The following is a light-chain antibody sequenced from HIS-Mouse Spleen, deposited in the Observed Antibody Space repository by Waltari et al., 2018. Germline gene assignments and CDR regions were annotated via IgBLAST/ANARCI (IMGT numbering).Light chain of an antibody. J-gene: IGLJ1*01. CDR1: SSYVGGYNY. CDR2: DVS. CDR3: SSYTSSSTYV. V-gene: IGLV2-14*03. Sequence: QSALTQPASVSGSPGQSITISCTGTSSYVGGYNYVSWYQQHPGKAPKLMIYDVSNRPSGVSTRFSGSKSGNTASLTISGLQAEDEADYYCSSYTSSSTYVFGTGTKVTVL.